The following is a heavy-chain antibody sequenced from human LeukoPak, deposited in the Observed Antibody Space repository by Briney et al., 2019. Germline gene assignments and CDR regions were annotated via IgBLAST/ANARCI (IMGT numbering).Heavy chain of an antibody. CDR1: GFTFSSYA. J-gene: IGHJ6*02. Sequence: GGSLRLSCAASGFTFSSYAMSWVRQAPGMGLEWVSAISGSGGSTYYADSVKGRFTISRDNSKNTLYLQMNSLRAEDTAVYYCARGGRQLLLGSYYYYGMDVWGQGTTVTVSS. CDR2: ISGSGGST. CDR3: ARGGRQLLLGSYYYYGMDV. V-gene: IGHV3-23*01. D-gene: IGHD2-2*01.